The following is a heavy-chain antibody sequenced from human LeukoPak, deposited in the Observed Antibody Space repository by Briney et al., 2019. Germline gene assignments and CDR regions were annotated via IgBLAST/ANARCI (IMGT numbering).Heavy chain of an antibody. D-gene: IGHD6-13*01. Sequence: ASVKVSCKASGYTFTGYYMHWVRQAPGKGLEWMGGFDPEDGETIYAQKFQGRVTMTEDTSTDTAYMELSSLRSEDTAVYYCATKYSSSWGVNFDYWGQGTLVTVSS. CDR1: GYTFTGYY. V-gene: IGHV1-24*01. CDR3: ATKYSSSWGVNFDY. J-gene: IGHJ4*02. CDR2: FDPEDGET.